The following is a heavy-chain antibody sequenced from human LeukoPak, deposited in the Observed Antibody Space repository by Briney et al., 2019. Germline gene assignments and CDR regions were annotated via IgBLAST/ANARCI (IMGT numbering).Heavy chain of an antibody. Sequence: KPSETLSLTCTVSSGSISTYYWTWIRQPPGKGLEWIGFSHYSGSTNYNPSLKSRVTISLDTSKNQFSLKLSSVTAADTAVYYCARDNYYGSGSFYYYYYMDVWGKGTTVTVSS. J-gene: IGHJ6*03. D-gene: IGHD3-10*01. CDR3: ARDNYYGSGSFYYYYYMDV. CDR1: SGSISTYY. CDR2: SHYSGST. V-gene: IGHV4-59*12.